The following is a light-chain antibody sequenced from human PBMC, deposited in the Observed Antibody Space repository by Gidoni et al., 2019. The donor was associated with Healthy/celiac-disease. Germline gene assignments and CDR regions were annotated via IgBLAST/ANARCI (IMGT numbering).Light chain of an antibody. J-gene: IGKJ4*01. V-gene: IGKV4-1*01. CDR3: QQYYSTPRT. Sequence: DIVMPQSPDSLAVSLGERATINCKSSQRVLYSSNNKNYLAWYQQKPGQPPKLLIYWASTRESGVPDRFSGSGSGTDFTLTISSLQAEDVAVYYCQQYYSTPRTFGGGTKVEIK. CDR2: WAS. CDR1: QRVLYSSNNKNY.